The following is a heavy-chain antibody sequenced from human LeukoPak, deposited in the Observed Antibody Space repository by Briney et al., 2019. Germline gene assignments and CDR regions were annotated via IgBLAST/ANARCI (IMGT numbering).Heavy chain of an antibody. CDR2: IKSKTDGGTT. Sequence: GGSLRLSCAASGFTFSNAWMSWVRQAPGKGLEWVCRIKSKTDGGTTDYAAPVKGRFTISRDDSKNTLYLQMNSLKTEDTAVYYCTTVRVGGITLFYWGQGTLVTVSS. CDR3: TTVRVGGITLFY. D-gene: IGHD3-22*01. J-gene: IGHJ4*02. CDR1: GFTFSNAW. V-gene: IGHV3-15*01.